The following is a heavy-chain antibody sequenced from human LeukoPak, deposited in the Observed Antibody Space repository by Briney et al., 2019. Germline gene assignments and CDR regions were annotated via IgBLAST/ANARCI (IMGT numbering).Heavy chain of an antibody. CDR2: INPNSGDT. D-gene: IGHD1-20*01. V-gene: IGHV1-2*02. J-gene: IGHJ3*02. CDR1: GYTFTGYY. CDR3: ARGSSVTGTVKSAFDI. Sequence: ASVKVSCKASGYTFTGYYMQWVRQAPGQGFERMGCINPNSGDTKYAQKFQDRVTMTRDTSISTAYMEVSRLTSDDTAVYYCARGSSVTGTVKSAFDIWGQGTLVTVSS.